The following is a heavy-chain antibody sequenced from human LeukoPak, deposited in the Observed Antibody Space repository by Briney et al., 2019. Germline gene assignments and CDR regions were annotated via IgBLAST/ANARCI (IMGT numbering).Heavy chain of an antibody. CDR2: IYYSGST. D-gene: IGHD3-22*01. CDR3: ARCSRRYYYDSSGYLDY. CDR1: GGSISSSSYY. J-gene: IGHJ4*02. V-gene: IGHV4-39*07. Sequence: SETLSLTCTVSGGSISSSSYYWGWIRQPPGKGLEWIGSIYYSGSTYYNPSLKSRVTISVDTSKNQFSLKLSSVTAADTAVYYCARCSRRYYYDSSGYLDYWGQGTLVTVSS.